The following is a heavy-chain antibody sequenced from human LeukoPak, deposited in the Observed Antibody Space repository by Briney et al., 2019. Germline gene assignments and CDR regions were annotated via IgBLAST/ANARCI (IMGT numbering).Heavy chain of an antibody. J-gene: IGHJ4*02. Sequence: GGSLRLSCAASGFTFSHYWMHWVRQAPGKGLLWVSRINPDGSDPTYADSVKGRFTISRDNAKNTLYLQMNSLRAEDSAVYYCARTLRGDYWGQGTLVTVSS. CDR2: INPDGSDP. CDR3: ARTLRGDY. V-gene: IGHV3-74*03. D-gene: IGHD4-17*01. CDR1: GFTFSHYW.